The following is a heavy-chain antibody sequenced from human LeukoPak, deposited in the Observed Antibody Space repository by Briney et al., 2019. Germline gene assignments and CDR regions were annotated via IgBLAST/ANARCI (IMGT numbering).Heavy chain of an antibody. CDR1: GFTFSSYA. CDR3: AKDDRFLEWLPQGDY. CDR2: ISGSGGST. V-gene: IGHV3-23*01. D-gene: IGHD3-3*01. J-gene: IGHJ4*02. Sequence: GGSLRLSCAASGFTFSSYAMSWVRQAPGKGLEWVSAISGSGGSTYYADSVKGRFTISRDNYKNTLYLQMNSLRAEDTAVYYCAKDDRFLEWLPQGDYWGQGTLVTVSS.